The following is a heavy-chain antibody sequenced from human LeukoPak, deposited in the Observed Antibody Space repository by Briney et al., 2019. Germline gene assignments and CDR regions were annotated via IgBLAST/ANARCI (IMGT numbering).Heavy chain of an antibody. D-gene: IGHD5-24*01. CDR2: IVGDGGGI. V-gene: IGHV3-23*01. J-gene: IGHJ4*02. Sequence: GGALRLSCAASGFTFSTYAMNWVRQAPGKGLEGVSVIVGDGGGIHYADSVSGRFTISRDNSRNTLYLQMNSLRVEDTAVYYCAKDRIPDGKYSIDFWGQGTLVTVSS. CDR1: GFTFSTYA. CDR3: AKDRIPDGKYSIDF.